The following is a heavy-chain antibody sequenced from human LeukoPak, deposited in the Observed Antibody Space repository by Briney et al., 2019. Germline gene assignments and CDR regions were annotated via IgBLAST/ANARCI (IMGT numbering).Heavy chain of an antibody. V-gene: IGHV3-21*06. Sequence: GGSLRLSCAASGFTPSSHRMDWVRQAPGKGLEWVSSISSRSSFKDYADSVKGRFTISRDNAENLLYLQMNSLRAEDTAVYFCAKDGGFWSDYSYFDYWGQGTQVTVSS. D-gene: IGHD3-3*01. CDR1: GFTPSSHR. J-gene: IGHJ4*02. CDR3: AKDGGFWSDYSYFDY. CDR2: ISSRSSFK.